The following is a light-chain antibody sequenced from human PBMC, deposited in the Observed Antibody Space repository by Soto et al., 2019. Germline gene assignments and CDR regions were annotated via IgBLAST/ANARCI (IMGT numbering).Light chain of an antibody. CDR1: TSDIGAYNY. CDR3: SSYSSSSTLMI. V-gene: IGLV2-14*03. CDR2: DVS. Sequence: QSALAQAASVSGSPGQSITISCTGTTSDIGAYNYVSWYQHHPGKAPKVMIYDVSNRPSGVSIRFSGSKSGTTASLTISGLXAEDEADYYCSSYSSSSTLMIFGGGTQLTVL. J-gene: IGLJ2*01.